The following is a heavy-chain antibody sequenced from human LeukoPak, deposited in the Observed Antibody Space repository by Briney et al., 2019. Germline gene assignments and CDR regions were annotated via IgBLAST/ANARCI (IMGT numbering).Heavy chain of an antibody. Sequence: GGSLRLSCAASGFTFSSYWMHWVRQAQGKGLVWVSRIKSDGKTNYADSVKGRFTISRDNAKNTVSLQLNSLRAEDTDVYYCARAPSEIGGYYPEYFRHWGQGTLVTVSS. J-gene: IGHJ1*01. CDR1: GFTFSSYW. V-gene: IGHV3-74*01. CDR3: ARAPSEIGGYYPEYFRH. D-gene: IGHD3-22*01. CDR2: IKSDGKT.